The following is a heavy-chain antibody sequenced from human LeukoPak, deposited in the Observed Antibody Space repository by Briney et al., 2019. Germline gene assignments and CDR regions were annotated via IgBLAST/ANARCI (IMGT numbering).Heavy chain of an antibody. CDR1: GGSIDSRTYF. CDR3: VQHCPCPPCNWLNP. Sequence: SETLSLTCSVSGGSIDSRTYFWGWIRQFPGKGLGWIGNNESTCYNPSLQNRVTMSVDTSNNRFSLGLTSVTAADTAIYYCVQHCPCPPCNWLNPWGEGTLVTVSS. V-gene: IGHV4-39*02. D-gene: IGHD2-15*01. CDR2: NEST. J-gene: IGHJ5*02.